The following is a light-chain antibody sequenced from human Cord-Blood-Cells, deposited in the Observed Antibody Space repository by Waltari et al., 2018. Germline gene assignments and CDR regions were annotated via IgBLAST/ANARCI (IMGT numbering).Light chain of an antibody. Sequence: EIVMTQSPATLSVSPGERATPSCRASQSVSSNVAWYQQKPGQAPRLLIDGASTRATGIPARFSGSVSGTEFTLTISSLQSEDFAVYYCQQYNNWLTFGGGTKVEIK. J-gene: IGKJ4*01. CDR2: GAS. V-gene: IGKV3-15*01. CDR1: QSVSSN. CDR3: QQYNNWLT.